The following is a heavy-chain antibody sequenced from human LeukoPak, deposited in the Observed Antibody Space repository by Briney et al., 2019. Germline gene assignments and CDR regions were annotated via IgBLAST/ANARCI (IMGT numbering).Heavy chain of an antibody. CDR2: ISGSGGST. Sequence: GGSLRLSCAASGFTFSSYAMSWVPQAPGKGLEWVSAISGSGGSTFYADSVKGRFTISRDNSKNTLYLQMNSLRAEDTAVYYCAKAHTYYYDSSGPTDAFDIWGQGTMVTVSS. J-gene: IGHJ3*02. CDR1: GFTFSSYA. V-gene: IGHV3-23*01. D-gene: IGHD3-22*01. CDR3: AKAHTYYYDSSGPTDAFDI.